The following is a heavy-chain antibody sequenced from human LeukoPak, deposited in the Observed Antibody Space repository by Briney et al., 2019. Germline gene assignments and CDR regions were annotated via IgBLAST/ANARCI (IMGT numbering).Heavy chain of an antibody. CDR3: ARSSWWIDY. J-gene: IGHJ4*02. CDR2: ISSNSSII. D-gene: IGHD2-15*01. CDR1: GFTFSSYS. V-gene: IGHV3-48*01. Sequence: PGGSLRLSCAASGFTFSSYSMNWVRQAPGKGLEWVSYISSNSSIIYYADSVKGRFTISRDNAKKLLYLKKNSMRAEDAVFYFGARSSWWIDYGGQGTLVTVSS.